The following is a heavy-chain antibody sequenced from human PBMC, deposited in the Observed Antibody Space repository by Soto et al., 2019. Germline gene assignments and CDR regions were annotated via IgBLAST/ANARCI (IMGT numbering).Heavy chain of an antibody. Sequence: PSETLSVTCTVSGGSISSYYWSWIRQPPGKGLEWIGYIYYSGSTNYNPSLKSRVTISVDTSKNQFSLKLSSVTAADTAVYYCARRYGGNLDYWGQGTLVTVSS. CDR2: IYYSGST. CDR3: ARRYGGNLDY. J-gene: IGHJ4*02. D-gene: IGHD1-26*01. V-gene: IGHV4-59*08. CDR1: GGSISSYY.